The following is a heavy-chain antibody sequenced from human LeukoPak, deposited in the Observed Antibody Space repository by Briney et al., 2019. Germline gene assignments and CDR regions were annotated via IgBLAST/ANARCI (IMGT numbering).Heavy chain of an antibody. J-gene: IGHJ4*02. CDR1: GFTFSSYE. V-gene: IGHV3-48*03. Sequence: GGSLRLSCAASGFTFSSYEMNWVRQAPGKGLEWVSYISSSGRTIYYADSVKGRFTISRDNAKNSLYLQMNSLRAEDTAIYYCARATITGSSWWNWGQGTLVTVSS. CDR2: ISSSGRTI. D-gene: IGHD6-13*01. CDR3: ARATITGSSWWN.